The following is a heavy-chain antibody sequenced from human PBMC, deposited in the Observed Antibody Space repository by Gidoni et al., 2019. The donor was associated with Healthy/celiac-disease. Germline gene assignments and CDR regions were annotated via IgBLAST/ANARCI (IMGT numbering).Heavy chain of an antibody. J-gene: IGHJ5*02. D-gene: IGHD6-19*01. CDR1: GGSISSGSYY. Sequence: QVQLQESGPGLVKPSQTLSLTCTVSGGSISSGSYYWSWIRQPAGKGLEWIGRIYTSGSTNYNPSLKSRVTISVDTSKNQFSLKLSSVTAADTAVYYCARDLLEQWPQGEDNWFDPWGQGTLVTVSS. CDR2: IYTSGST. CDR3: ARDLLEQWPQGEDNWFDP. V-gene: IGHV4-61*02.